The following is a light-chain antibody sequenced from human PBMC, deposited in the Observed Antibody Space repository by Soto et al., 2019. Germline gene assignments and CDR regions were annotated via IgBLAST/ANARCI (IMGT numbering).Light chain of an antibody. J-gene: IGKJ5*01. CDR2: DTS. V-gene: IGKV3-20*01. CDR1: QSVSNTY. Sequence: EIVMTQSPATLSVSPGERATLSFRTSQSVSNTYVAWYQQKPGQAPRLLIYDTSSRVTGIPDRFSGSGSGTDFTLTISRLEPEDFAVFYCQQYGTSEIIFGQGTRLEIK. CDR3: QQYGTSEII.